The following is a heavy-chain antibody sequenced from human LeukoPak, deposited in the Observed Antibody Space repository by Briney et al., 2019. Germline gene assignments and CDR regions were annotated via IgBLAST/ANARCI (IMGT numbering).Heavy chain of an antibody. V-gene: IGHV4-61*02. D-gene: IGHD3-3*01. CDR1: GGSISSGSYY. CDR2: IYTSGST. CDR3: ASANYDFWSGYSVY. Sequence: SETLSLTCTVSGGSISSGSYYWSWIRQPAGKGLEWIGRIYTSGSTNYNPSPKSRVTISVDTSKNQFSLKLSSVTAADTAVYYCASANYDFWSGYSVYWGQGTLVTVSS. J-gene: IGHJ4*02.